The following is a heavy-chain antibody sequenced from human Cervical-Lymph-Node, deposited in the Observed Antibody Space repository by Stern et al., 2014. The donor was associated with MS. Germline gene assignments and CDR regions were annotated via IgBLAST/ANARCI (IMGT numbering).Heavy chain of an antibody. V-gene: IGHV3-9*01. Sequence: QLVESGGGLVQPGRSLRLSWDASGFTFDDYAMNWVRQAPGKGLEWVSGISWNGGSRNSADSVKDRVTISRDNAKNSLYLQMSSLRPEDTAFYYCAKTLGRSYHDPFDMWGQGTMVIVSS. J-gene: IGHJ3*02. CDR1: GFTFDDYA. CDR2: ISWNGGSR. CDR3: AKTLGRSYHDPFDM. D-gene: IGHD3-16*02.